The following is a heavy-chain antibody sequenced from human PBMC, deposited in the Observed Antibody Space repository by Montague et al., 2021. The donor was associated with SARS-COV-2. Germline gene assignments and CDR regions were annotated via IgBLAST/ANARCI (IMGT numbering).Heavy chain of an antibody. CDR3: AGAIQSQPLVVVIAIPRPFYYLDD. J-gene: IGHJ4*02. D-gene: IGHD2-21*01. Sequence: SETLSLTCTVSGGSISSSSYYWGWIRQPPGKGLEWIGEINHTGSSNYNPSFKSRVIMSVDTSKNQFSLKLSSVTAADTAVYYCAGAIQSQPLVVVIAIPRPFYYLDDWGQGTLVTVSS. CDR1: GGSISSSSYY. V-gene: IGHV4-39*07. CDR2: INHTGSS.